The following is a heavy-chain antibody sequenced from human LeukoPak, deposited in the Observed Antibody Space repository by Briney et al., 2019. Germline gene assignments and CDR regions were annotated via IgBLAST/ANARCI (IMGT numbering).Heavy chain of an antibody. D-gene: IGHD3-10*01. CDR3: ASGGSLWSWFDP. Sequence: PSETLSLTCAVYGGSFSGYYWSWIRQPPGKGLEWIGEINHSGSTNYNPSLKSRVTISVDTSKNQFSLKLSSVTAADTAVYYCASGGSLWSWFDPWGQGTLVTVS. V-gene: IGHV4-34*01. CDR1: GGSFSGYY. J-gene: IGHJ5*02. CDR2: INHSGST.